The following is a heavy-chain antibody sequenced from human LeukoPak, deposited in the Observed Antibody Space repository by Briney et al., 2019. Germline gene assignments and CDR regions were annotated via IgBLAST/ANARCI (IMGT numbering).Heavy chain of an antibody. J-gene: IGHJ6*03. CDR2: IKQDGSEK. CDR3: AGYSKRFDWLKHRRGYYYYYMDV. Sequence: PGGSLRLSWAAAGFTFSSYWMSWVRQAPGKELEWVANIKQDGSEKYYVDSVKGRFTISRDNAKNSLYLQMNSLRAEDTAVYYCAGYSKRFDWLKHRRGYYYYYMDVWGKGTTVTISS. V-gene: IGHV3-7*01. D-gene: IGHD3-9*01. CDR1: GFTFSSYW.